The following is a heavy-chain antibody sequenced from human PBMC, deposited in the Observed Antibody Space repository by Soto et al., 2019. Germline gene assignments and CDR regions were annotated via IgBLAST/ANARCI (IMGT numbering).Heavy chain of an antibody. V-gene: IGHV4-59*01. CDR3: AREGEGGGGLAY. J-gene: IGHJ4*01. CDR1: GGSISSYY. CDR2: IYYSGST. D-gene: IGHD3-10*01. Sequence: ETLSLTCTVSGGSISSYYWSWIRQPPGKGLEWIGYIYYSGSTYYNPSLNSRVTVSVDTSKNQFSLKVTSVTAADTAVYYCAREGEGGGGLAYWGQGTLVTVSS.